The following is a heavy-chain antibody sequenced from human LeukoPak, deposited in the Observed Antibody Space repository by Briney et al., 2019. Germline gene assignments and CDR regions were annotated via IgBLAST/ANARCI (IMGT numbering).Heavy chain of an antibody. CDR1: GDSISTSKSY. Sequence: SETLSLTCTVSGDSISTSKSYWGWIRQPPLKGLEWIGGIYYTGNTYYNPSLKSRVTISVDTSKNQFSLKLSSVTAADTAVYYCAREGSGSYLWRPHNWFDPWGQGTLVTVSS. CDR3: AREGSGSYLWRPHNWFDP. CDR2: IYYTGNT. J-gene: IGHJ5*02. V-gene: IGHV4-39*07. D-gene: IGHD3-10*01.